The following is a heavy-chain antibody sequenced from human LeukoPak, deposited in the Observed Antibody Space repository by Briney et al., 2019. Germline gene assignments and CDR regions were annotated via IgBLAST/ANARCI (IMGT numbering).Heavy chain of an antibody. CDR3: AREPYSGSYFGYYYYMDV. CDR1: GFTFSDYY. Sequence: PGGSLRLSCAASGFTFSDYYMSWIRQAPGKGLEWVSYISSSGSTIYYADSVKGRFTISRDNAKNSLYLQMNSLRAEDTAVYYCAREPYSGSYFGYYYYMDVWGKGTTVTVSS. V-gene: IGHV3-11*04. D-gene: IGHD1-26*01. J-gene: IGHJ6*03. CDR2: ISSSGSTI.